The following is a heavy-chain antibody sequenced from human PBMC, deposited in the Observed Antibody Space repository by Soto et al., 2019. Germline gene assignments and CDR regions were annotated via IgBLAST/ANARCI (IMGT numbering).Heavy chain of an antibody. CDR1: GFSLSTSGVG. D-gene: IGHD6-6*01. CDR2: IYWDDDK. CDR3: AHRRGAARRSPYFDY. Sequence: SGPTLVKPTQTLTLTCTFSGFSLSTSGVGVGWIRQPPGKALEWLALIYWDDDKRYSPSLKSRLTITKDTSKNQVVLTMTNMDPVDTATYYCAHRRGAARRSPYFDYWGQGTLVTVSS. V-gene: IGHV2-5*02. J-gene: IGHJ4*02.